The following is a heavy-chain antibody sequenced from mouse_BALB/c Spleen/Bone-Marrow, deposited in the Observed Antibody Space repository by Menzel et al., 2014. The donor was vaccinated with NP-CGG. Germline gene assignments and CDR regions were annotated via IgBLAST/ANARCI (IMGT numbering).Heavy chain of an antibody. CDR3: ASRVGRWFAY. CDR2: IDPSDSET. J-gene: IGHJ3*01. CDR1: GYSFTNYW. Sequence: QVQLQQSGPQLVRPGASVKISCKASGYSFTNYWMHWVKQRPGQGLEWIGMIDPSDSETRLNQKFKDKATLTVDKSSSTAYMQLSSPTSEDSAVYYCASRVGRWFAYWGQGTLVTVSA. D-gene: IGHD3-3*01. V-gene: IGHV1S126*01.